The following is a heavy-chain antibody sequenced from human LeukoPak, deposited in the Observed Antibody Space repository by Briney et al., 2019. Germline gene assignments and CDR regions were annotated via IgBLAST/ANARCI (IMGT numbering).Heavy chain of an antibody. CDR1: GFTFSSYA. D-gene: IGHD4-17*01. CDR3: ARASPTTVTTIYGMDV. V-gene: IGHV3-30-3*01. J-gene: IGHJ6*02. CDR2: ISYDGSNK. Sequence: PGGSLRLSCAASGFTFSSYAMHWVRQAPGKGLEWVAVISYDGSNKYYADSVKGRFTISRDNSKNTLYLQMNSLRAEDTAVYYCARASPTTVTTIYGMDVWAKGPRSPSP.